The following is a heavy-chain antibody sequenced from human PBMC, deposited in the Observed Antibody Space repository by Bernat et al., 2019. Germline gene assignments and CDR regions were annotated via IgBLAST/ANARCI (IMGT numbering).Heavy chain of an antibody. D-gene: IGHD5-18*01. CDR2: IWYDGSNK. Sequence: QVQLVESGGGVVQPGRSLRLSCAASGFTFSSYGMHWVRQAPGKGLEWVAVIWYDGSNKYYADSVKGRFTISRDNSKNTLYLQMNSLRAEDTAVYYCARDRSSYGDEAIDYWGQGTLVTVSS. J-gene: IGHJ4*02. CDR3: ARDRSSYGDEAIDY. V-gene: IGHV3-33*01. CDR1: GFTFSSYG.